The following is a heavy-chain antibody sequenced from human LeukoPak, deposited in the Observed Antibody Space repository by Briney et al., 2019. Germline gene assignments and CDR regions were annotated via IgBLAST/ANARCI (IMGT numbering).Heavy chain of an antibody. D-gene: IGHD3-22*01. V-gene: IGHV3-64D*09. Sequence: PGGSLRLSCSASGFTFSIYAMHWVRQAPGKGLEYVSAISSNGDSTYYADSVKGRLAISRDNSKNTLYLQMSSLRAEDTAVYYCVPYYDSSGYYDYWGQGTLVTVSS. CDR1: GFTFSIYA. CDR2: ISSNGDST. J-gene: IGHJ4*02. CDR3: VPYYDSSGYYDY.